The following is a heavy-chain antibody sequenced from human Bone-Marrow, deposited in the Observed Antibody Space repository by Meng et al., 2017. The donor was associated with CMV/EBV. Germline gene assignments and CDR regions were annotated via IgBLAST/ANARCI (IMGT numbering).Heavy chain of an antibody. V-gene: IGHV3-48*03. CDR1: GFTFSSYE. CDR3: ARDRYCSSTSCHNWFDP. Sequence: GGSLRLSCAASGFTFSSYEMNWVRQAPGKGLEWVSYISSGGSTIYYADSVKGRFTISRDNAKNSLYLQMNSLRAEDTAVYYCARDRYCSSTSCHNWFDPWGQGTLVTVSS. CDR2: ISSGGSTI. D-gene: IGHD2-2*01. J-gene: IGHJ5*02.